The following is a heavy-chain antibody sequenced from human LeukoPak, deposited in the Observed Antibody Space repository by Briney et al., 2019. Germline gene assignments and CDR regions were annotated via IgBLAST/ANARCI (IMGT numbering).Heavy chain of an antibody. CDR3: ARINWNEAYFFDS. CDR1: GGSISSYY. Sequence: SETLSLTCTVSGGSISSYYWSWVRQPPGKGPEWIGYIYHGGSTNYNPSLKSRITISGDTSKNQFSLKINSVTAADTAVYYCARINWNEAYFFDSWGQGTLVTVSS. CDR2: IYHGGST. D-gene: IGHD1-1*01. V-gene: IGHV4-59*01. J-gene: IGHJ4*02.